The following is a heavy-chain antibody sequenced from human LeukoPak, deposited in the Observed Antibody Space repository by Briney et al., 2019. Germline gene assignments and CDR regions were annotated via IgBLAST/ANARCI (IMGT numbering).Heavy chain of an antibody. V-gene: IGHV3-7*01. D-gene: IGHD3-22*01. CDR1: GFTFSSYW. J-gene: IGHJ5*02. Sequence: GGSLRPSCAASGFTFSSYWMSWVRQAPGKGLEWVANIKQDGSEKYYVDSVKGRFTISRDNAKNSLYLQMNSLRVEDTAVYYCARKKYYYDTSTYGWFDPWGQGISVTVSS. CDR2: IKQDGSEK. CDR3: ARKKYYYDTSTYGWFDP.